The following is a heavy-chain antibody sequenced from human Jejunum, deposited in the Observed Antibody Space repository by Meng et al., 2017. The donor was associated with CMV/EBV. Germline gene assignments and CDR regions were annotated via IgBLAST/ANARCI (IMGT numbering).Heavy chain of an antibody. CDR2: IYSDGTT. CDR3: AYSSSWAHFDY. V-gene: IGHV3-53*01. Sequence: SCVASGFTVSTNYMSWVRQAPGKGLEWVSIIYSDGTTYFADSVKGRFTICRDKSKNTLDLQMNSLRAEDMAVYYCAYSSSWAHFDYWGQGTLVTVSS. D-gene: IGHD6-13*01. CDR1: GFTVSTNY. J-gene: IGHJ4*02.